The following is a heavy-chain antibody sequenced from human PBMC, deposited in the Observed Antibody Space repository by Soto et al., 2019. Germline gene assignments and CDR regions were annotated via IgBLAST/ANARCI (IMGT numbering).Heavy chain of an antibody. CDR1: GFTFSSYG. CDR2: ISYDGSNK. V-gene: IGHV3-30*03. CDR3: ARGRDEGAVAGRGILDY. J-gene: IGHJ4*02. Sequence: QVQLVESGGGVVQPGRSLRLSCAASGFTFSSYGMHWVRQAPGKGLEWVAVISYDGSNKYYADSVKGRFTISRDNSKNTLYLQMDSLRAEDTAVYYCARGRDEGAVAGRGILDYCGQGTVVTVSS. D-gene: IGHD6-19*01.